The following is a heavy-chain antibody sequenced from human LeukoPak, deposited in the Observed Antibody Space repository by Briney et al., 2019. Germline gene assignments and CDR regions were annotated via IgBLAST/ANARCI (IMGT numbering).Heavy chain of an antibody. J-gene: IGHJ4*02. CDR3: ARVSTTQFYYDKSGYLDY. D-gene: IGHD3-22*01. Sequence: PGRSLRLSCAASGFTFSSYGMHWVRQAPGKGLEWVAVIWYDGSNKYYADSVKGRFTISRDNSKNTLYLQMNSLRAEDTAVYYCARVSTTQFYYDKSGYLDYWGQGTLVTVSS. CDR1: GFTFSSYG. CDR2: IWYDGSNK. V-gene: IGHV3-33*01.